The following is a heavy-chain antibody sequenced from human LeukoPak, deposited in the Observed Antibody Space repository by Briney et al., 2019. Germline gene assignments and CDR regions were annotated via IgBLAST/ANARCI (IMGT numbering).Heavy chain of an antibody. V-gene: IGHV3-48*03. CDR2: ISSSGKSI. J-gene: IGHJ4*02. Sequence: GGSLRLSCSASGFTFSSYEMNWVRQAPGKGLEWVSYISSSGKSIYYGDSVKGRFTISRDNAKNSLFLQMNGLRVEDTAVYYCARNLYRSLPLFDFWGQGTLVTVSS. CDR1: GFTFSSYE. CDR3: ARNLYRSLPLFDF. D-gene: IGHD5-12*01.